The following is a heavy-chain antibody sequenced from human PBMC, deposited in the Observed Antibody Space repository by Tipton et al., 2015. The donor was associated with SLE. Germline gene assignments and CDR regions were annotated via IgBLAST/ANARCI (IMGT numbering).Heavy chain of an antibody. Sequence: SLRLSCAASGFTFSSYGMHWVRQAPGKGLEWVAFIRYDGSNKYYADSVKGRFTISRDNSKNTLYLQMNSLRAEDTAVHYCAKSGIAVAGTWYFDLWGRGTLVTVSS. D-gene: IGHD6-19*01. CDR3: AKSGIAVAGTWYFDL. J-gene: IGHJ2*01. V-gene: IGHV3-30*02. CDR2: IRYDGSNK. CDR1: GFTFSSYG.